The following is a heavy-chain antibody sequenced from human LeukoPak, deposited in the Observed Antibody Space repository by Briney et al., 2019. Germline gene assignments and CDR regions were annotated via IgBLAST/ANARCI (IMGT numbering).Heavy chain of an antibody. CDR2: IYPDDSQT. D-gene: IGHD3-10*01. CDR3: ARQFSEF. Sequence: GESLKISCKASGYNFFTYWIGWVRQIPGKGLEWMAIIYPDDSQTRYSPSFEGQVTISADKSINTAYLQWSSLKASDTAIYYCARQFSEFWDQGTLVTVSS. CDR1: GYNFFTYW. V-gene: IGHV5-51*01. J-gene: IGHJ4*02.